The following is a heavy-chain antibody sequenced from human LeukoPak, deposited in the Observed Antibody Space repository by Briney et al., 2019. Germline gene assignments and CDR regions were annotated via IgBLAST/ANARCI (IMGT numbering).Heavy chain of an antibody. CDR3: ARVETAYFDY. CDR1: GFTVSNNY. Sequence: GGSLRLSCAASGFTVSNNYMGWFRQAPGKGLEWVSVIYSGGSTYYPDSVKGRFTISRDNSKNTLYLQMNSLRAEDTAVYYCARVETAYFDYWGRGTLVTVSS. V-gene: IGHV3-66*01. CDR2: IYSGGST. D-gene: IGHD2-21*02. J-gene: IGHJ4*02.